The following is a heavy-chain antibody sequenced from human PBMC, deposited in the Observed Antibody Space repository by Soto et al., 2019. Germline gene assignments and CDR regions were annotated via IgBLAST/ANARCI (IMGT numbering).Heavy chain of an antibody. CDR1: GYSFTSYW. V-gene: IGHV5-51*01. Sequence: GESLKICSKGYGYSFTSYWIGWVRQMPGKGLEWMGIIYPGDSDTRYSPSLQGQVTISADKSISTAYLQWSSLKASDTAMYYCARGRCGEINYTWLVPWGQGTLVTVSS. CDR2: IYPGDSDT. D-gene: IGHD3-10*01. J-gene: IGHJ5*02. CDR3: ARGRCGEINYTWLVP.